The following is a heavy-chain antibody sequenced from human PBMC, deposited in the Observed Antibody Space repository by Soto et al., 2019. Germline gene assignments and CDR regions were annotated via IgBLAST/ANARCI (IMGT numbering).Heavy chain of an antibody. D-gene: IGHD4-17*01. Sequence: SVKVPCKASGGTFSSYAISWVRQAPGQGLEWMGGIIPIFGTANYAQKFQGRVTITADESTSTAYMELSSLRSEDTAVYYCARRFYGDYAYYYYGMDVWGQGTTVTVSS. CDR1: GGTFSSYA. CDR3: ARRFYGDYAYYYYGMDV. CDR2: IIPIFGTA. J-gene: IGHJ6*02. V-gene: IGHV1-69*13.